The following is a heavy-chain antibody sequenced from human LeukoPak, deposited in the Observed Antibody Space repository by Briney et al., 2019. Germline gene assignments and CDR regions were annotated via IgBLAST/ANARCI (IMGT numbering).Heavy chain of an antibody. Sequence: GGSLRLSCAASGFSFSTYEFHWVRHAPGKGLEWVSYISASGQTIYYADSVRGRFTISRDNAKNSLYLQMNSLGAEDTAVYHCARDRDVDYGNDGFDIWGQGTAVTVSS. V-gene: IGHV3-48*03. CDR2: ISASGQTI. CDR1: GFSFSTYE. J-gene: IGHJ3*02. CDR3: ARDRDVDYGNDGFDI. D-gene: IGHD4/OR15-4a*01.